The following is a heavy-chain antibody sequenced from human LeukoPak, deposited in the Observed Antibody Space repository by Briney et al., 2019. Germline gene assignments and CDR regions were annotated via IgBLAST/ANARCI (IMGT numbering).Heavy chain of an antibody. J-gene: IGHJ4*02. V-gene: IGHV3-33*08. Sequence: GRSLRLSCAASGFTFSSYGMHWVRQAPGKGLEWVAVIWYGGSNKYYADSVKGRFTISRDNSKNTLYLQMNSLRTEDTAVYYCSYGSSEGGIDYWGQGTLVTVSS. CDR3: SYGSSEGGIDY. CDR2: IWYGGSNK. CDR1: GFTFSSYG. D-gene: IGHD6-13*01.